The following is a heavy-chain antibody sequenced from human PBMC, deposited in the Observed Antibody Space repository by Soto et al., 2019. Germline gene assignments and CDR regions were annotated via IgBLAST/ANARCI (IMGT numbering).Heavy chain of an antibody. D-gene: IGHD3-16*01. CDR3: ARGVYGGGRVSDY. Sequence: QVQLVQSGAEGKKPGASVKVSCKASGYTFNSFDINWVRQATGQGLGWMGWMNPNSGDTGYAQKFQGRVTMTRNTSISTAYMELKSLRFEDTAVYYCARGVYGGGRVSDYWGQGTLVTVSS. V-gene: IGHV1-8*01. J-gene: IGHJ4*02. CDR1: GYTFNSFD. CDR2: MNPNSGDT.